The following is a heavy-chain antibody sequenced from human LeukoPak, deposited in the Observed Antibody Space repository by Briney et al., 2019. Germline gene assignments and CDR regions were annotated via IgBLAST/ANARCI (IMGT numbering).Heavy chain of an antibody. CDR3: ARGGGGYHIWFDP. V-gene: IGHV3-74*01. D-gene: IGHD3-22*01. CDR2: INSDGSST. CDR1: GFTFSSYW. J-gene: IGHJ5*02. Sequence: GGSLRLSCAASGFTFSSYWMHWVRQAPGKGLVWVSRINSDGSSTSYADSVKGRFTISRDNAKNTLYLQMNSLRAEDTAVYYCARGGGGYHIWFDPWGQGTLVTVSS.